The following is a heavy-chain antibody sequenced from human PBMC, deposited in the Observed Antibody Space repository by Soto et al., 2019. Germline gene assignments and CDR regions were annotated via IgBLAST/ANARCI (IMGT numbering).Heavy chain of an antibody. J-gene: IGHJ4*02. CDR1: GFTFSSYA. D-gene: IGHD3-16*01. V-gene: IGHV3-23*01. CDR3: SKDNSGYDYIWGSPTGGYFDY. CDR2: ISGSGGST. Sequence: GGSLRLSCAASGFTFSSYAMSWVRQAPGKGLEWVSAISGSGGSTYYADSVKGRFTISRDNSKNTLYLQMNSLRAEDKAVYYWSKDNSGYDYIWGSPTGGYFDYWGQGTLVTVSS.